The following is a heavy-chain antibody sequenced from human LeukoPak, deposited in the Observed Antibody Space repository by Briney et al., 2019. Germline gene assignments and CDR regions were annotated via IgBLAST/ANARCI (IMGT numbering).Heavy chain of an antibody. Sequence: TGGSLRLSCAASGFTFGSYAMHWVRQAPGKGLEWVAVISYDGSNKYYADSVKGRFTISRDNSKNTLYLQMNSLRAEDTAVYYCAKVAPDCGGDCYTFDYWGQGTLVTVSS. V-gene: IGHV3-30*04. D-gene: IGHD2-21*02. CDR1: GFTFGSYA. CDR3: AKVAPDCGGDCYTFDY. J-gene: IGHJ4*02. CDR2: ISYDGSNK.